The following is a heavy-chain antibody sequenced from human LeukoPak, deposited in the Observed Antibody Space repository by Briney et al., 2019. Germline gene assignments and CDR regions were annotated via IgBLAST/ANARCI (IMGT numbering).Heavy chain of an antibody. V-gene: IGHV3-21*01. CDR2: ISSSSSYI. CDR1: GFTFSSYS. Sequence: GGSLRLSCAASGFTFSSYSMNWVRQALGKGLEWVSSISSSSSYIYYADSVKGRFTISRDNAKNSLYLQMNSLRAEDTAVYYCARDPSADAFDIWGQGTMVTVSS. CDR3: ARDPSADAFDI. J-gene: IGHJ3*02.